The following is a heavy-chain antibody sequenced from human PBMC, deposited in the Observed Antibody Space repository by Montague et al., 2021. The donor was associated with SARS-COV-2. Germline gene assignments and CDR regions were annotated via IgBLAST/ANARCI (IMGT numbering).Heavy chain of an antibody. CDR2: TYHSGST. Sequence: SETLSLTCEVSGASISSNNWWIWVRQSPGKGLEWIGETYHSGSTNYNPSLRSRVTISVVKSKNQFSLKVNSVSAADTAVYYCARLGVVPSPRTFDPWGQGTLVTVSS. D-gene: IGHD3-10*01. CDR3: ARLGVVPSPRTFDP. J-gene: IGHJ5*02. CDR1: GASISSNNW. V-gene: IGHV4-4*02.